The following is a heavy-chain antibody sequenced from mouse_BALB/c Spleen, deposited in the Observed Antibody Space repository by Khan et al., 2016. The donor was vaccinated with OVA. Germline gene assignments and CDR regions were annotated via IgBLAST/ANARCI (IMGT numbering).Heavy chain of an antibody. CDR3: ARRGLRWDFDY. D-gene: IGHD1-1*01. V-gene: IGHV1-7*01. Sequence: QVQLKQSGAELAKPGASVKMSCKASGYTFINYWILWVKQRPGQGLEWIGYINPSTAYTEYNQNFKDKATLTADKSSRTAYMQLSSLTSEDSEVYYCARRGLRWDFDYWGQGTTLTVSS. CDR2: INPSTAYT. J-gene: IGHJ2*01. CDR1: GYTFINYW.